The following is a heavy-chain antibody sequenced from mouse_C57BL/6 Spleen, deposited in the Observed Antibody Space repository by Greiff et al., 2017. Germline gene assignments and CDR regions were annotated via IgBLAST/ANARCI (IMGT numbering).Heavy chain of an antibody. CDR1: GYTFTDYY. CDR2: INPNNGGT. V-gene: IGHV1-26*01. J-gene: IGHJ4*01. D-gene: IGHD2-5*01. Sequence: EVQLQQSGPELVKPGASVKISCKASGYTFTDYYMNWVKQSHGKSLEWIGDINPNNGGTSYNQKFKGKATLTVDKSSSTAYMELRSLTSEDSAVYYCARDSNYPNYAMDYWGQGTSVTVSS. CDR3: ARDSNYPNYAMDY.